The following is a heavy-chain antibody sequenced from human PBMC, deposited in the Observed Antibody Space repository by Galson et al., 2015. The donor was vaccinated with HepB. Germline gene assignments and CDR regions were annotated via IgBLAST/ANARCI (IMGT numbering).Heavy chain of an antibody. J-gene: IGHJ4*02. V-gene: IGHV3-64D*06. Sequence: SLRLSCAASGFTFSSYAMHWVRQAPGKGLEYVSAISSNGGSTYYADSVKGRFTISRDNSKNTLYLQMSSLRAEDTAVYYCVRTWIQLWLFDYWGQGTLVTVSS. D-gene: IGHD5-18*01. CDR3: VRTWIQLWLFDY. CDR1: GFTFSSYA. CDR2: ISSNGGST.